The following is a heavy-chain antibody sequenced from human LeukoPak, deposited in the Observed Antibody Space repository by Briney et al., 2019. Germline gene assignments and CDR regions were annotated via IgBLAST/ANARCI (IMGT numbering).Heavy chain of an antibody. Sequence: GASVKVSCKASGSTFTSYDFNWWRQHIAQGVEEMGWMNYNSGNTGNAQKFQGRVTITRNTSIDTAYMELSSLRSEDTAVYYCARGRYSSSPRRYYMDVWGKGTTVTVSS. CDR1: GSTFTSYD. CDR3: ARGRYSSSPRRYYMDV. J-gene: IGHJ6*03. D-gene: IGHD6-6*01. V-gene: IGHV1-8*01. CDR2: MNYNSGNT.